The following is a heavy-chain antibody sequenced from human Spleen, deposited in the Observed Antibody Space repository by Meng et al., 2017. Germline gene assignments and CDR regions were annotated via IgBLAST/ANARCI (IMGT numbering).Heavy chain of an antibody. D-gene: IGHD4-17*01. J-gene: IGHJ3*02. CDR2: IKQDGSEK. CDR1: GFTFSSYW. Sequence: GESLKISCAASGFTFSSYWMSWVRQAPGKGLEWVAKIKQDGSEKYYVDSVNGRFTISRDNAKNSLYLQMNSLRAEDTAVYYWARDGNGDYADAFDIWGQGTTVTVSS. V-gene: IGHV3-7*01. CDR3: ARDGNGDYADAFDI.